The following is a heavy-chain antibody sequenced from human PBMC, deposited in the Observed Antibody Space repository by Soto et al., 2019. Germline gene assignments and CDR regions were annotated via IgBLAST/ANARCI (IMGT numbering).Heavy chain of an antibody. CDR1: GFTLSGHG. V-gene: IGHV3-74*01. CDR3: ARAMDIGMASKDNWFDP. D-gene: IGHD2-2*03. Sequence: GXSLRLSCGASGFTLSGHGLHWFRQASVNGLVWVSRIHSDGSSTTYADFVKGRFIISRDNSKNTVYLQVNSLRDEDTAVYYCARAMDIGMASKDNWFDPWGQGTLVTVSS. CDR2: IHSDGSST. J-gene: IGHJ5*02.